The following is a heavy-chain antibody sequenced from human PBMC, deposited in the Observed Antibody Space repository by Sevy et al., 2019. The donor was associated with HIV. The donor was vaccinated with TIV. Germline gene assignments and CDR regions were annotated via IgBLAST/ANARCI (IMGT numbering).Heavy chain of an antibody. CDR3: AGENAWGRGYS. Sequence: SETLSLTCTVSGGSITSLYWNWIRQPPGKGLEWIANIYYNGHINYNPSLKSRVTLSLDTSKNQFSLRLSSVTAADTPMYYCAGENAWGRGYSGGQGTRVTFSS. CDR2: IYYNGHI. D-gene: IGHD1-26*01. J-gene: IGHJ5*01. V-gene: IGHV4-59*08. CDR1: GGSITSLY.